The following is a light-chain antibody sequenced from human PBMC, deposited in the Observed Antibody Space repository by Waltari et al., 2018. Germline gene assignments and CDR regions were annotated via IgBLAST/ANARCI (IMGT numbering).Light chain of an antibody. V-gene: IGKV3-20*01. J-gene: IGKJ1*01. CDR3: QHYVRLPVT. CDR2: GAS. CDR1: QRVGRS. Sequence: EIVLTQSPGTLSLSPGERATLSCWASQRVGRSLAWYQQKRGQAPRLLIYGASTRATGIPDRFSGSGSATDFRLTISRLEPEDFAVYYCQHYVRLPVTFGQGTKVEI.